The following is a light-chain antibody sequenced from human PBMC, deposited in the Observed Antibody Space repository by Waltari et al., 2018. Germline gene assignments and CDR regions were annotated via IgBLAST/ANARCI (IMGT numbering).Light chain of an antibody. V-gene: IGLV2-23*02. CDR1: RDDVGGYNL. CDR3: CSYAGTDSWV. Sequence: QSALTQPASLSGSPGHSVPISCPGTRDDVGGYNLVSWYQQHPGKAPKLIIFEVTKRPSGVSNRFSGSRSGNTASLTLSGLQPEDEAAYYCCSYAGTDSWVFGGGTKVTVL. J-gene: IGLJ3*02. CDR2: EVT.